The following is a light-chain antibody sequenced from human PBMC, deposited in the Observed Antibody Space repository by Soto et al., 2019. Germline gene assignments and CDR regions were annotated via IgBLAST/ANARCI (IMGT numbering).Light chain of an antibody. CDR2: DNN. Sequence: QSVLTQPPSVSAAPGQKVTISCSGSSSNIGNNYVSWYQQLPGTAPKLLIYDNNKRPSGIPDRFSGSTSGTSATLGITGLQTGDEADYYCGPWDSSLSVVVFGGGTKLTVL. CDR1: SSNIGNNY. V-gene: IGLV1-51*01. CDR3: GPWDSSLSVVV. J-gene: IGLJ2*01.